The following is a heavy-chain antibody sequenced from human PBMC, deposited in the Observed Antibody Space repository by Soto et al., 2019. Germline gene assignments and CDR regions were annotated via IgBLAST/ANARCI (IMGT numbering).Heavy chain of an antibody. Sequence: DVQLVESGGGLLQPGGSLRLSCATSGFTFSRDWMHWVRQAPGKGLVWVSRINSDGTRTNYADYAEGRFTISRDNAKNTLYLQMNSLRAEDTAVYFCARGAWGNFYQDSWGQGTLVTVSS. J-gene: IGHJ4*02. D-gene: IGHD2-2*01. CDR1: GFTFSRDW. CDR2: INSDGTRT. V-gene: IGHV3-74*01. CDR3: ARGAWGNFYQDS.